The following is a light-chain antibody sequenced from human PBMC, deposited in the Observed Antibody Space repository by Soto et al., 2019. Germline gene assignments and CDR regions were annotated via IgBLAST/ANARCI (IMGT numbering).Light chain of an antibody. CDR2: DAS. CDR1: QSVSSY. CDR3: QQRSNWPWT. J-gene: IGKJ1*01. V-gene: IGKV3-11*01. Sequence: EIVLTQSPATPPLSPGERATLSCRASQSVSSYLAWYQQKPGQAPRLLIYDASNRATGIPARFSGSGSGTGFTLTITSLEPEDFAVYYCQQRSNWPWTFGQGTKVEIK.